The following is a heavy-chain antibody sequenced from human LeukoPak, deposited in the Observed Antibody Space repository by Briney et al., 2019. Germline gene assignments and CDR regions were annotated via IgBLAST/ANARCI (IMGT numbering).Heavy chain of an antibody. CDR3: ASNWYFDL. V-gene: IGHV3-48*03. Sequence: GGSLRLSCAASGFTFSSYEMNWVRQAPGKGLEWVSYISSSGFTTYYADSMKGRFTISRDNAKNSLFLQMNSLRAEDTAVYYCASNWYFDLWGRGTLVTVSS. CDR2: ISSSGFTT. J-gene: IGHJ2*01. CDR1: GFTFSSYE.